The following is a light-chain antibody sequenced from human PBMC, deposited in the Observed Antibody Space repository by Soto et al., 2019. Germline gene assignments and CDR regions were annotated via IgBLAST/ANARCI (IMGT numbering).Light chain of an antibody. V-gene: IGKV3D-20*01. CDR2: DAS. Sequence: EIVLTQSPATLSLSPGDRATLSCGASQTVSSSFLAWYQQKPGLAPRLLIYDASTRATGIPDRFSGRGSGTGFTLTISRLEPEDFAVYYCQQYGSSPITFGQGTRLEIK. CDR3: QQYGSSPIT. J-gene: IGKJ5*01. CDR1: QTVSSSF.